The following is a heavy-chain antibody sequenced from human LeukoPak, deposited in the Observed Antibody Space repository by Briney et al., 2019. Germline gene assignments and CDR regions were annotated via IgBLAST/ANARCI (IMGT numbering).Heavy chain of an antibody. Sequence: GGSLRLSCAASGFTFSGSAIHWVRQASGKGLELVGRIRTKTNNYATAFAASVKGRFTISRDDSKNTAYLQMDSLKTEDTAVYYCTRHGELEGTPHWGQGTLVTVSS. CDR3: TRHGELEGTPH. CDR2: IRTKTNNYAT. D-gene: IGHD1-7*01. J-gene: IGHJ4*02. CDR1: GFTFSGSA. V-gene: IGHV3-73*01.